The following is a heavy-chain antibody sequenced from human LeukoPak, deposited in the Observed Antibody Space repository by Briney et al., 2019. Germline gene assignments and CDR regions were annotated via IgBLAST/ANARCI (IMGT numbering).Heavy chain of an antibody. D-gene: IGHD3-10*01. V-gene: IGHV3-23*01. CDR1: GFTFSSYT. Sequence: GGSLRLSCAASGFTFSSYTMFWVRQAPGKGLEWVSGISDSGDGTYYADSLKGRFTISRDNSKNTLYLQMNSLRAEDTAVYYCAKGVYYGSEDRDYWGRGTLVTVSS. CDR2: ISDSGDGT. CDR3: AKGVYYGSEDRDY. J-gene: IGHJ4*02.